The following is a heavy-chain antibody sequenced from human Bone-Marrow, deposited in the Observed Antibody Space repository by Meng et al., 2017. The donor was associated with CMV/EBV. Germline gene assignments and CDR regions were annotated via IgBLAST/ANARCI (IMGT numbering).Heavy chain of an antibody. Sequence: GGSLRLSCAASGFTFSSYGMHWVRQAPGKGLEWVSSISSSSTYIFYAESVKGRFTISRDNAKESLYLQMNSLRAEDTAMYYCVRDLSITLVRGVARWGQGTLVTFSS. D-gene: IGHD3-10*01. CDR2: ISSSSTYI. J-gene: IGHJ4*02. V-gene: IGHV3-21*01. CDR1: GFTFSSYG. CDR3: VRDLSITLVRGVAR.